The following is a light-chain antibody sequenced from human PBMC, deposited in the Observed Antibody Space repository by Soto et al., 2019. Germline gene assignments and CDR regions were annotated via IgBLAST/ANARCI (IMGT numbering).Light chain of an antibody. V-gene: IGLV1-44*01. J-gene: IGLJ1*01. CDR3: ATWAGSLKDLQV. CDR2: GSS. Sequence: QSVLTQPPSASGTPGQRVTISCSGSISTIGSNSVNWFQQHPGTAPKLLIYGSSERPSGVPDRFSASKSGTSASLAISGLQSEDEADYYCATWAGSLKDLQVFGTGTKLTVL. CDR1: ISTIGSNS.